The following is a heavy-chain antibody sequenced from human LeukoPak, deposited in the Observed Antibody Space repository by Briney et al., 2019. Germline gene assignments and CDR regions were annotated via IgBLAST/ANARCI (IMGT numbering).Heavy chain of an antibody. CDR2: ISADNGNT. J-gene: IGHJ4*02. V-gene: IGHV1-18*01. CDR1: GYTFTSYG. D-gene: IGHD2-15*01. Sequence: ASVKVSCKASGYTFTSYGISWVRQAPGQGLEGMGWISADNGNTNYAKKFKGRVTMTTDKSTSTAYMELRSLRSDDAAVYYCARGLRRYCSGGSCLSFDFWGQGTLVTVSS. CDR3: ARGLRRYCSGGSCLSFDF.